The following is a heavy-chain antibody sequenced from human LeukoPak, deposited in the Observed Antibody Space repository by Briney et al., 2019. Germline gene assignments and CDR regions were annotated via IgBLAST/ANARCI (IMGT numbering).Heavy chain of an antibody. V-gene: IGHV1-2*02. D-gene: IGHD6-6*01. CDR2: INPNSGGT. CDR1: GYTFTGYY. CDR3: AREGHSSSSGSNWFDP. J-gene: IGHJ5*02. Sequence: GGSLRLSCAASGYTFTGYYMHWVRQAPGQGLEWMGWINPNSGGTNYAQKFQGRVTMTRDTSISTAYMELSRLRSDDTAVYYCAREGHSSSSGSNWFDPWGQGTLVTVSS.